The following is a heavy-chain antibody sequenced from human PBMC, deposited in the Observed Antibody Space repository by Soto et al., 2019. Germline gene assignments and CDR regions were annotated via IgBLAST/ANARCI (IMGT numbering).Heavy chain of an antibody. CDR2: ISTGSSNI. CDR1: GFTFNSYN. J-gene: IGHJ6*02. V-gene: IGHV3-48*01. D-gene: IGHD1-1*01. CDR3: ARVRNHYGMDV. Sequence: EVQLVESGGGLVQPGGSLRLSCAASGFTFNSYNMNWVRQAPGKGLEWVSYISTGSSNIYFPDSVKGRFTISRDNAKNSLYLQINSLRVEDTAVYYCARVRNHYGMDVWGQGTTVTVSS.